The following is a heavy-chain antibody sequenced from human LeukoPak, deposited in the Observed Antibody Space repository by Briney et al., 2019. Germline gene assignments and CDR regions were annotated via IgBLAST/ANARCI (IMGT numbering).Heavy chain of an antibody. J-gene: IGHJ4*02. V-gene: IGHV3-30*18. CDR1: GFTFSSYA. CDR2: ISYDGSNK. D-gene: IGHD6-19*01. CDR3: ANLHSSGWYVY. Sequence: GGSLRLSCAASGFTFSSYAMSWVRQAPGKGLEWVAVISYDGSNKYYADSVKGRFTISRDNSKNTLYLQMNSLRAEDTAVYYCANLHSSGWYVYWGQGTLVTVSS.